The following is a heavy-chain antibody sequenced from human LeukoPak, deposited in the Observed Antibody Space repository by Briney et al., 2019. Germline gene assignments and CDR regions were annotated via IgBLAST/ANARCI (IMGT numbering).Heavy chain of an antibody. CDR3: ARATYYDFWSGLDY. J-gene: IGHJ4*02. Sequence: EASVKVSCKASGYTFSSYYMHWVRQAPGQGLEWMGVINPSISSTTYAQKFQGRVTVTWDTSTSTVYMELSSLRSDDTAVYYCARATYYDFWSGLDYWGQGTLVTVSS. CDR1: GYTFSSYY. CDR2: INPSISST. V-gene: IGHV1-46*01. D-gene: IGHD3-3*01.